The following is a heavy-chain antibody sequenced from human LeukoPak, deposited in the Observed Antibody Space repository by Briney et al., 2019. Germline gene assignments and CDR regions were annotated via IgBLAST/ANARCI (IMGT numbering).Heavy chain of an antibody. J-gene: IGHJ6*03. D-gene: IGHD1-26*01. V-gene: IGHV1-2*02. Sequence: ASVKVSCKASGYTFTGYYMHWVRQAPGQGLEWMGWINPNSGGTNYAQKFQGRVTMTRDTSISTAYMELSRLRSDDTAVYYCARGRYSGSYSYYYYYYMDVWGKGTTVTISS. CDR1: GYTFTGYY. CDR2: INPNSGGT. CDR3: ARGRYSGSYSYYYYYYMDV.